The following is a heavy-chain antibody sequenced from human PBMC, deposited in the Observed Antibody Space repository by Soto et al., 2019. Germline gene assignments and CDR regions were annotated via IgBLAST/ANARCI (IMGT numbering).Heavy chain of an antibody. D-gene: IGHD2-15*01. CDR3: TRGAEGRAPFHH. CDR1: GLTLSDHY. V-gene: IGHV3-72*01. J-gene: IGHJ1*01. Sequence: EVQLVESGGGLVQPGGSLRLSCAGSGLTLSDHYRDWVRQPPGKGLEWVGRSRSKANSYTTEYAASVKGRFIISRDDSKNSLYLQMSSLKTEDTAVYYCTRGAEGRAPFHHWGRGTLVTVSS. CDR2: SRSKANSYTT.